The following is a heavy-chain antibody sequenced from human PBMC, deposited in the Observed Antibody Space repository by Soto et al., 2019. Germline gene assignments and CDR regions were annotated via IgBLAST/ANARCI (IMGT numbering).Heavy chain of an antibody. CDR1: GFSLSTSGVG. D-gene: IGHD6-25*01. V-gene: IGHV2-5*02. CDR2: IYWDDDK. CDR3: AGGTSPDHFDY. J-gene: IGHJ4*02. Sequence: QITLKESGPTLVKPTQTLTLTCTFSGFSLSTSGVGVGWIRQPPGKALEWLALIYWDDDKRYSPSLKSRLTITKDTSKNQVVLTMTNMDPVETATYYCAGGTSPDHFDYWGQGTLVTVSS.